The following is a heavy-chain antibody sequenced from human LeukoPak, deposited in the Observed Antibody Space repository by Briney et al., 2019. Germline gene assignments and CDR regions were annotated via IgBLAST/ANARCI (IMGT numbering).Heavy chain of an antibody. CDR1: GYTFTSYY. CDR3: ARAGSSFSLNWFDR. V-gene: IGHV1-46*03. Sequence: GASLKLSCKASGYTFTSYYMHWVRQAPGKGLEWMGIINPSGGSKTYAQKFKGRVTMTRDTSTTTVYMEVSSLRSEDTAVYYCARAGSSFSLNWFDRWGQGTLVTVSS. D-gene: IGHD3-10*01. CDR2: INPSGGSK. J-gene: IGHJ5*01.